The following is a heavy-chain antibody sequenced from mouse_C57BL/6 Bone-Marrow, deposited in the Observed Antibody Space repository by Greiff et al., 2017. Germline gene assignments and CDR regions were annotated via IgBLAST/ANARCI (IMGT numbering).Heavy chain of an antibody. CDR1: GYTFTDYE. CDR2: IDPETGGT. J-gene: IGHJ1*03. D-gene: IGHD2-2*01. CDR3: TGGYEYWYFDV. V-gene: IGHV1-15*01. Sequence: QVQLKQSGAELVRPGASVTLSCKASGYTFTDYEMHWVKQTPVHGLEWIGAIDPETGGTAYNQKFKGKAILTADKSSSTAYMELRSLTSEDSAVYYCTGGYEYWYFDVWGTGTTVTVSS.